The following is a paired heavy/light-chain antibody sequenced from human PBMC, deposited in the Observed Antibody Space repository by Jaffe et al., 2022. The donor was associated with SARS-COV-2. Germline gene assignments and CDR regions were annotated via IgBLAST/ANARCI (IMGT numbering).Heavy chain of an antibody. V-gene: IGHV1-18*01. D-gene: IGHD5-18*01. CDR3: AGEVEGYSYGQTYNWFDP. Sequence: QVQLVQSGAEVKKPGASVKVSCKASGYTFTSYGISWVRQAPGQGLEWMGWISAYNGNTNYAQKLQGRVTMTTDTSTSTAYMELRSLRSDDTAVYYCAGEVEGYSYGQTYNWFDPWGQGTLVTVSS. CDR1: GYTFTSYG. J-gene: IGHJ5*02. CDR2: ISAYNGNT.
Light chain of an antibody. J-gene: IGKJ5*01. Sequence: DIQMTQSPSSLSASVGDRVTITCRASQSISSYLNWYQQKPGKAPKLLIYAASSLQSGVPSRFSGSGSGTDFTLTISSLQPEDFATYYCQQSYSTPSITFGQGTRLEIK. V-gene: IGKV1-39*01. CDR3: QQSYSTPSIT. CDR2: AAS. CDR1: QSISSY.